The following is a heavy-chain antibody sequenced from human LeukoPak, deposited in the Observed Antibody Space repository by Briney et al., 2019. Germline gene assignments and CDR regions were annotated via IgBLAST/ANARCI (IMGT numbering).Heavy chain of an antibody. CDR3: VRHDYDILTGYYTRYYGMDV. V-gene: IGHV4-39*01. J-gene: IGHJ6*02. Sequence: SETLSLTCTVSGGSINSTKYYWGWIRQPPGRRLEWLGNIYYAGSTYYSPSLKSRVTISVDTSMNQFSLKLFSVTAADTAVYYCVRHDYDILTGYYTRYYGMDVWGQGTTVTASS. D-gene: IGHD3-9*01. CDR2: IYYAGST. CDR1: GGSINSTKYY.